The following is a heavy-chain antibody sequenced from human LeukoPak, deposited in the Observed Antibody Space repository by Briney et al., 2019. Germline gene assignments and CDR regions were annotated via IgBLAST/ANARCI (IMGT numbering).Heavy chain of an antibody. V-gene: IGHV4-59*06. J-gene: IGHJ4*02. D-gene: IGHD3-16*01. CDR3: ARVLGGVINF. CDR1: GGSISSYY. Sequence: PSETLSLTCTVSGGSISSYYWSWIRQPPGKGLEWIGYIYYSGSTYYNPSLKSRVTISVDTSKNQFSLKLSSVTAADTTVYYCARVLGGVINFWGQGTLVTVSS. CDR2: IYYSGST.